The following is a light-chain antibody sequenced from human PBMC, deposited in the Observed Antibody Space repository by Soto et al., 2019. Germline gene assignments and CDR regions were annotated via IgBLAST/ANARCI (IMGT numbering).Light chain of an antibody. CDR3: ETWDSNTRV. J-gene: IGLJ3*02. CDR2: LEGSGSY. CDR1: SGHRSYI. Sequence: QLVLTQSSSASVSLGSSVKLTCTLSSGHRSYIIAWHQQQPGKAPRYLMKLEGSGSYNKGSGVPDRFSGSSSGADRYITISNLQFEDEADYYCETWDSNTRVFGGGTKVTVL. V-gene: IGLV4-60*02.